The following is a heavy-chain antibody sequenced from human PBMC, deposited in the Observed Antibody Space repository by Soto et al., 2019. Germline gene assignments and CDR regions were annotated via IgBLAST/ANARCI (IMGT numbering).Heavy chain of an antibody. V-gene: IGHV4-61*01. D-gene: IGHD3-10*01. J-gene: IGHJ3*02. CDR3: ARGSVFDAFDI. CDR1: GGSVSSGRYY. CDR2: IYYSGST. Sequence: QVQLQESGPGLVKPSETLSLTCTVSGGSVSSGRYYWRWIRQPPGKGLEWIGYIYYSGSTNYNPSRKSRVTISVDTSKNQFSLKLSSVTAADTAVYYCARGSVFDAFDIWGQGTMVTVSS.